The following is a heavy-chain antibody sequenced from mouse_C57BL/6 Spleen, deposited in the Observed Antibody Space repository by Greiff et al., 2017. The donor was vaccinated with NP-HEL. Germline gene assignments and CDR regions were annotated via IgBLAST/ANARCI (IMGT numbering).Heavy chain of an antibody. CDR1: GFNIKDDY. CDR2: IDPENGDP. CDR3: TPNSQGD. V-gene: IGHV14-4*01. Sequence: EVQLQQSGAELVRPGASVKLSCTASGFNIKDDYMHWVKQRPEQGLEWIGWIDPENGDPEYASKFQGKATITADTSSNTAYLQLSSLTSEDTAVYYCTPNSQGDWGQGATLTVSS. J-gene: IGHJ2*01.